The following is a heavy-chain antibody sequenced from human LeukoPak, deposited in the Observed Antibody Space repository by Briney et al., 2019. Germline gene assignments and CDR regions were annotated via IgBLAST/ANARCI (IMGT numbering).Heavy chain of an antibody. CDR2: IITSSDRT. CDR3: AKSIEGVVRGTYYYYSYMDV. V-gene: IGHV3-23*01. Sequence: PGGSPRLSCAASGFTFSSYGMSWVRQAPGKGLEWVSRIITSSDRTYYADSVKGRFTISRDNSKNTLYLQMNSLGAEDTAVYYCAKSIEGVVRGTYYYYSYMDVWGKGTTVTVSS. D-gene: IGHD3-3*01. J-gene: IGHJ6*03. CDR1: GFTFSSYG.